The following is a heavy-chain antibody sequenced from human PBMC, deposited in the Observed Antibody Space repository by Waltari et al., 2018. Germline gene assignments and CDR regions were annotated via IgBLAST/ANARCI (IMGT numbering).Heavy chain of an antibody. CDR3: AKDAALQPRDYYYLFMDV. D-gene: IGHD2-15*01. J-gene: IGHJ6*03. CDR1: GFRFEDYG. CDR2: ISWKTNKV. V-gene: IGHV3-9*01. Sequence: EVHLVESGGALVQPGTSLRLSCAGSGFRFEDYGFFWVRQRPGKGMEWVAGISWKTNKVAYADSGKGRFTISRDNANNSLYLQMNSLKSEDTALYYCAKDAALQPRDYYYLFMDVWGNGTTVTVSS.